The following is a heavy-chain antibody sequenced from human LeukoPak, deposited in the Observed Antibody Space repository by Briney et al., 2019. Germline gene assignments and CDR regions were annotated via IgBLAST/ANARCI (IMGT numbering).Heavy chain of an antibody. CDR2: ISGSGGST. CDR3: VVVAATGTLDY. CDR1: GFSFSSYG. V-gene: IGHV3-23*01. Sequence: GGSLRLSCAASGFSFSSYGMSWVRQAPGKGLEWVSSISGSGGSTYYADSVKGRFTISRDNSKNTLYLQTNSLRAEDTAVYYAVVVAATGTLDYWGQGTLVTVSS. D-gene: IGHD2-15*01. J-gene: IGHJ4*02.